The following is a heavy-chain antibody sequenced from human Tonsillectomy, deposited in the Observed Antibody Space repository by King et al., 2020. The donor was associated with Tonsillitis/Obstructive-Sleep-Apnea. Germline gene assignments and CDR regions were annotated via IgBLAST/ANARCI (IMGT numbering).Heavy chain of an antibody. CDR2: ISYDGSNK. J-gene: IGHJ4*02. Sequence: VQLVESGGGVVQPGRSLRLSCAASGFTFSSYAMHWVRQAPGKGLEWVAVISYDGSNKYYADSVKGRFTISRDNSKNTLYLQMNSLRAEDTAVYYCARELVGGWSYWGQGTLVTVSS. V-gene: IGHV3-30*01. CDR1: GFTFSSYA. CDR3: ARELVGGWSY. D-gene: IGHD6-19*01.